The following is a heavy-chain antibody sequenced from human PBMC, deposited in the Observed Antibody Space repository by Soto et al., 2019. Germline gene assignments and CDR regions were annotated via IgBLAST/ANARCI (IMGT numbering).Heavy chain of an antibody. V-gene: IGHV4-59*01. D-gene: IGHD6-19*01. CDR3: ARDLGSGWNYYYYGMDV. CDR1: GGSISSYY. J-gene: IGHJ6*02. CDR2: IYYSGST. Sequence: QVQLQESGPGLVKPSETLSLTCTVSGGSISSYYWSWIRQPPGKGLEWIGYIYYSGSTNYNPSLKSGVTISVDTSKNEFSLKVSSLTAAETAVYYCARDLGSGWNYYYYGMDVWGQGTTVTVSS.